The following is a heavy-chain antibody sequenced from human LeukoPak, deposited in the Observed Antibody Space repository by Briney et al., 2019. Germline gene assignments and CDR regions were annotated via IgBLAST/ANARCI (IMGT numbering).Heavy chain of an antibody. CDR1: GLTFSAAW. Sequence: PGGSLRLSCAASGLTFSAAWMSWVRQAPGKGLEWVATINTDGSNRYYVDSVKGRFTISRDNAKNSLYLQMGSLRADDTALYYCADFDRSWGQGTLVTVSS. V-gene: IGHV3-7*01. J-gene: IGHJ4*02. D-gene: IGHD3-22*01. CDR3: ADFDRS. CDR2: INTDGSNR.